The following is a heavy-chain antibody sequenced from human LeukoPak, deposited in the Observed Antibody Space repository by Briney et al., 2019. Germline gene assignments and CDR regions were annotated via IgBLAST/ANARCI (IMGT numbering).Heavy chain of an antibody. V-gene: IGHV3-23*01. D-gene: IGHD6-13*01. CDR1: GFTFSSYA. CDR2: ISATGGST. J-gene: IGHJ2*01. Sequence: GGSLRLSCAASGFTFSSYAMSWVRQAPGKGLEWVSSISATGGSTYYADSVKGWSTISRDNSKNTLYLQMNSLRAEDTAVYYCAKGSSTYSITSYWYFDLWGRGTLVTVSS. CDR3: AKGSSTYSITSYWYFDL.